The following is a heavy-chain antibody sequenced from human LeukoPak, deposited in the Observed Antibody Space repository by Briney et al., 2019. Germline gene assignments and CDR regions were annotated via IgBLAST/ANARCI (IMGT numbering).Heavy chain of an antibody. CDR3: TRGDDFLAAYNYMDV. CDR2: IIPIFGTA. V-gene: IGHV1-69*05. CDR1: GYTFTGYY. J-gene: IGHJ6*03. Sequence: SVKVSCKASGYTFTGYYMHWVRQAPGQGLEWMGRIIPIFGTANYTQKFQGRVTMTTDESTTTVFMELSRLTSEDTAVYYCTRGDDFLAAYNYMDVWGKGSSVIVSS. D-gene: IGHD3-9*01.